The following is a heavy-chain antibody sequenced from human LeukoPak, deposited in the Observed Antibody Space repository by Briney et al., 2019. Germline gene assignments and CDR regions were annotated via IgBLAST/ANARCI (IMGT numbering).Heavy chain of an antibody. J-gene: IGHJ6*03. CDR3: ARDGKSYDSSGYYYRPYYYYMDV. CDR2: INHSGST. V-gene: IGHV4-34*01. CDR1: GGSFSGYY. D-gene: IGHD3-22*01. Sequence: SETLSLTCAVYGGSFSGYYWSWIRQPPGKGLEWIGEINHSGSTNYNPSLKSRVTISVDTSKNQFSLKLSSVTAADTAVYYCARDGKSYDSSGYYYRPYYYYMDVWGKGTTVTVSS.